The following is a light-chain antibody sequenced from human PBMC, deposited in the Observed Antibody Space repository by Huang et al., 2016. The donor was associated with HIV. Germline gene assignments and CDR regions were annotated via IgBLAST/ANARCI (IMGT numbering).Light chain of an antibody. CDR3: QQYNKWPRGT. Sequence: EIVMTQSPATLSVSPGERATLSCRATQSFSHNLAWYQQKPGQATRLLIDGASTRATGGPDRFSGSGAGTEFTLTISSLQSEDFAVYYCQQYNKWPRGTFGQGTRVEVK. CDR1: QSFSHN. J-gene: IGKJ1*01. V-gene: IGKV3-15*01. CDR2: GAS.